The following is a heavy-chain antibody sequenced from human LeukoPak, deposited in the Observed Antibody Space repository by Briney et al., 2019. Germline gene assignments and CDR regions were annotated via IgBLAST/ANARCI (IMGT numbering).Heavy chain of an antibody. D-gene: IGHD3-22*01. CDR1: GYSFTDYY. CDR2: MNPNSGNT. CDR3: ARMYYYDTSGNPNWFDP. Sequence: ASVKVSCKESGYSFTDYYMHWVRQATGQGLEWMGWMNPNSGNTGYAQKFQGRVTFTRDTSVSTAYMELNSLTSEDTAVYYCARMYYYDTSGNPNWFDPWGQGTLVTVSS. J-gene: IGHJ5*02. V-gene: IGHV1-8*03.